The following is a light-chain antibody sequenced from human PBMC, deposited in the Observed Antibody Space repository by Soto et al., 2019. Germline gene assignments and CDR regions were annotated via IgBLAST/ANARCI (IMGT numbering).Light chain of an antibody. CDR1: QTVGIN. J-gene: IGKJ1*01. CDR3: QQHKEWPPET. V-gene: IGKV3-15*01. CDR2: GAS. Sequence: EVVLTQSPATLSVFPGASSTLSCRASQTVGINLAWYQKKLGQAPRLLIYGASTRATGIPARFSGGGSGTEFTLTINSLQSEDVAVYYCQQHKEWPPETFGQGTKVDIK.